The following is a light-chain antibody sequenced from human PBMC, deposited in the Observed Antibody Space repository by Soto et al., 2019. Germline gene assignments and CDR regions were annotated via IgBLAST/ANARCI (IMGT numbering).Light chain of an antibody. V-gene: IGKV3-20*01. CDR3: QQYGSSSWT. CDR2: GAS. Sequence: IVLTQSPGTLSLSPWERATLSCRASQSVSSTYLAWYQQQPGQAPRLLIYGASNRATGIPDRFSGSGSGTDFTLTISRLEPEDFAVYYCQQYGSSSWTFGQGTKVDIK. CDR1: QSVSSTY. J-gene: IGKJ1*01.